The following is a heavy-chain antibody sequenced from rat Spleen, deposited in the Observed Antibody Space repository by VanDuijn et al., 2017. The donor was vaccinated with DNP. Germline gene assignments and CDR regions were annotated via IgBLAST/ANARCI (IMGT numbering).Heavy chain of an antibody. J-gene: IGHJ4*01. CDR3: ARHGRRIGMDA. CDR2: ISPSGGST. Sequence: EVQLVESGGGPVQPGRSLKISCIASGFIFSNYWMTWIRQAPTKGLEGVASISPSGGSTYYRDSVKGRFTISRDNAKSTLYLQMDSLRSEDTATYYCARHGRRIGMDAWGQGASVTVSS. D-gene: IGHD1-11*01. CDR1: GFIFSNYW. V-gene: IGHV5-31*01.